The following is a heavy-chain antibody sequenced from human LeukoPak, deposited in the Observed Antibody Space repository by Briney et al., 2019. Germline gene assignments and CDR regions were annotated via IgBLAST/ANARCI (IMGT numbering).Heavy chain of an antibody. CDR3: AKVATYNYFYMDV. V-gene: IGHV3-23*01. J-gene: IGHJ6*03. Sequence: PGGSLRLSCAASGFAFSTYSTYFMSWVRQAPGKGLEWVSTISRHGDITYYADSVKGRFIISRDSSKNALFLQMNSLTAEDTAVYYCAKVATYNYFYMDVWGTGTTVTVSS. CDR1: GFAFSTYSTYF. CDR2: ISRHGDIT.